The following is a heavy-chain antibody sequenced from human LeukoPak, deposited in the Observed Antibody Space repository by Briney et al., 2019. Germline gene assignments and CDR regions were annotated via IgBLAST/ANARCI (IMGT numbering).Heavy chain of an antibody. V-gene: IGHV3-64*01. CDR2: ISSNGGST. CDR1: GFTFSSYA. Sequence: GGSLRLSCAASGFTFSSYAMHWVRQAPGKGLEYVSAISSNGGSTYYANSVKGRFTISRDNSKNTLYLQMGSLRAEDMAVYYCARADGTPGDPYYYMDVWGKGTTVTVSS. CDR3: ARADGTPGDPYYYMDV. D-gene: IGHD1-1*01. J-gene: IGHJ6*03.